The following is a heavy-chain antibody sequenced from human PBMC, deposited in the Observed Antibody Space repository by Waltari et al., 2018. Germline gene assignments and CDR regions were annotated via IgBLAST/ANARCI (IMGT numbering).Heavy chain of an antibody. CDR2: INEDGSLK. Sequence: EVPLVESGGGLVQPGGSLRRCCAASGCPFSNFWMNWVRQAPGKGLELVAKINEDGSLKDYVDSVKGRFTISRDNARNSLYLEITSLRAEDTAVYYCARDVPYLGRGAYDFWGQGTMVTVSS. CDR1: GCPFSNFW. J-gene: IGHJ3*01. CDR3: ARDVPYLGRGAYDF. D-gene: IGHD2-21*01. V-gene: IGHV3-7*01.